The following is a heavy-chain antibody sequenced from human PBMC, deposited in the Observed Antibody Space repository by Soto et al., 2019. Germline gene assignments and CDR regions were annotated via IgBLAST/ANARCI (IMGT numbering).Heavy chain of an antibody. CDR2: ISADGSTS. CDR3: VSGVTTG. Sequence: HPGGSLRLSCAASGFTFSSLWMHWVRQAPGKGLAWVSRISADGSTSSYVDSVKGRFTISRDNAKNTLYLQMNSLRAEDTAVYYCVSGVTTGWGQGTLVTVSS. CDR1: GFTFSSLW. V-gene: IGHV3-74*01. J-gene: IGHJ4*02. D-gene: IGHD4-17*01.